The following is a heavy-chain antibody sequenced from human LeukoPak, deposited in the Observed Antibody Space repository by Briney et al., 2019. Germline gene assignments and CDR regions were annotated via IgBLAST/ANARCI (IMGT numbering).Heavy chain of an antibody. Sequence: ASVKVSCKASGYTFTGYYMHWVRQAPGQGLEWVGWINPNSGGTNYAQKFQGRVTMTRDTSISTAYMELSRLRSDDTAVYYCARVFTSMTNWFDPWGQGTLVTVSS. V-gene: IGHV1-2*02. D-gene: IGHD2-2*01. CDR2: INPNSGGT. CDR1: GYTFTGYY. CDR3: ARVFTSMTNWFDP. J-gene: IGHJ5*02.